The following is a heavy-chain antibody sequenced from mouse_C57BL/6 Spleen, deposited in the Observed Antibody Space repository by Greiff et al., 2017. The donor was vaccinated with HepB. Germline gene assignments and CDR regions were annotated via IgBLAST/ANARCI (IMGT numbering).Heavy chain of an antibody. D-gene: IGHD2-5*01. CDR1: GYTFTDYE. CDR3: TRRRAYYSNYDFDY. CDR2: IDPETGGT. Sequence: VKLVESGAELVRPGASVTLSCKASGYTFTDYEMHWVKQTPVHGLEWIGAIDPETGGTAYNQKFKGKAILTADKSSSTAYMELRSLTSEDSAVYYCTRRRAYYSNYDFDYWGQGTTLTVSS. J-gene: IGHJ2*01. V-gene: IGHV1-15*01.